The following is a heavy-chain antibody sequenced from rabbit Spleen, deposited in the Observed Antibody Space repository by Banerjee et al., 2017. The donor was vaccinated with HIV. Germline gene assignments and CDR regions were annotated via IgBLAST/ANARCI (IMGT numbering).Heavy chain of an antibody. CDR2: IDTGSSGFT. CDR1: GFDFGYKEV. Sequence: QEQLVESGGGLVKPGGSLTVTCKASGFDFGYKEVMCWVRQAPGKGLEWIACIDTGSSGFTYFASWAKGRFTISKTSSTTVTLQMTSLTAADTATYFCARWASSDGYFDLWGPGTLVTVS. CDR3: ARWASSDGYFDL. V-gene: IGHV1S45*01. D-gene: IGHD1-1*01. J-gene: IGHJ4*01.